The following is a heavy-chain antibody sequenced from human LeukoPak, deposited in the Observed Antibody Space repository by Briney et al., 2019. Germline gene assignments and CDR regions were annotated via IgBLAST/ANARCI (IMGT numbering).Heavy chain of an antibody. CDR2: IISSSSYI. D-gene: IGHD2-21*02. CDR1: GFTFSSYS. Sequence: GGSLRLSCAASGFTFSSYSMNWVRQAPGKGLEWVSSIISSSSYIYYADSVKGRFTISRDNAKNSLYLQMNSLRAEDTAVYYCARDPTYCGGDCYPSDFDYWGQGTLVTVSS. J-gene: IGHJ4*02. V-gene: IGHV3-21*01. CDR3: ARDPTYCGGDCYPSDFDY.